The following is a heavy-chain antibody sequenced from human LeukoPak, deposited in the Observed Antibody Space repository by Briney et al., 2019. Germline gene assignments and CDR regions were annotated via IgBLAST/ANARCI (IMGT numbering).Heavy chain of an antibody. CDR3: TSTQGDDFWSGFQG. Sequence: GESLRLSCAASGFTFSNAWMNWVRQAPGKGLEWVGRFKTKTDDGATDYAALVKGRFTISRDDSINTLYLQMNSLKTEDTAVYYCTSTQGDDFWSGFQGWGQGTLVTVSS. J-gene: IGHJ4*02. CDR2: FKTKTDDGAT. CDR1: GFTFSNAW. V-gene: IGHV3-15*01. D-gene: IGHD3-3*01.